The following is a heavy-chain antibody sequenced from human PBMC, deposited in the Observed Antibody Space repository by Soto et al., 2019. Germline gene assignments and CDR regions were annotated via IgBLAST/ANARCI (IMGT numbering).Heavy chain of an antibody. J-gene: IGHJ3*02. D-gene: IGHD4-17*01. Sequence: QVQLVQSGAEVKKPGASVKVSCKASGYTFTSYYMHWVRQAPGQGLEWMGIINPSGGSTSYAQKFRGRVTMTRDTSTSTVYMELSSLRSEDTAVYYCARDPIDYGDYLGAFDIWGQGTMVTVSS. CDR2: INPSGGST. CDR1: GYTFTSYY. V-gene: IGHV1-46*01. CDR3: ARDPIDYGDYLGAFDI.